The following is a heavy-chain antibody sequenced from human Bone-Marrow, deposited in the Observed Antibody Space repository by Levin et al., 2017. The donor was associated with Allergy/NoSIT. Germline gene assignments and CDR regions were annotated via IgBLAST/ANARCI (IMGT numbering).Heavy chain of an antibody. CDR2: ISSSSSYI. CDR3: ARAKRPHYYYDSSGYYLYFQH. J-gene: IGHJ1*01. CDR1: GFTFSSYS. D-gene: IGHD3-22*01. Sequence: GGSLRLSCAASGFTFSSYSMNWVRQAPGKGLEWVSSISSSSSYIYYADSVKGRFTISRDNAKNSLYLQMNSLRAEDTAVYYCARAKRPHYYYDSSGYYLYFQHWGQGTLVTVSS. V-gene: IGHV3-21*01.